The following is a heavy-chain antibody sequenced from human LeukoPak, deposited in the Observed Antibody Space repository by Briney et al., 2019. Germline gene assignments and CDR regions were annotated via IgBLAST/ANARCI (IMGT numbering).Heavy chain of an antibody. CDR1: GGSVSSGRYY. D-gene: IGHD3-10*01. V-gene: IGHV4-61*01. J-gene: IGHJ6*04. Sequence: PSETLSSTCTVSGGSVSSGRYYWSWIRQPPGKGLEWIGYIYYSGSTNYNPSLKSRVTISVDTSKNQFSLKLSSVTAADTAVYYCARDVPYYYGSGSYYKTLWFYGTDVRGEGATVTVSS. CDR3: ARDVPYYYGSGSYYKTLWFYGTDV. CDR2: IYYSGST.